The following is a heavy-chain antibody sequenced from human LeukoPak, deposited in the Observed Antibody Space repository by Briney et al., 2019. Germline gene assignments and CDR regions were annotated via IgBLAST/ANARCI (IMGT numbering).Heavy chain of an antibody. V-gene: IGHV3-23*01. J-gene: IGHJ4*02. CDR3: AKKEGYSYGYVGY. Sequence: GGSLRLSCAASGFTFSSYDMSWVRQAPGKGLEWVTAISGSGGSTYYADSVKGRFTISRDNSKNTLYLQMNSLRAEDTAVYYCAKKEGYSYGYVGYWGQGTLVTVSS. D-gene: IGHD5-18*01. CDR2: ISGSGGST. CDR1: GFTFSSYD.